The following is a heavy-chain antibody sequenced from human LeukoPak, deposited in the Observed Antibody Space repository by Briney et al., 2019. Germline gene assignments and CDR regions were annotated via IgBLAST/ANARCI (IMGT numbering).Heavy chain of an antibody. D-gene: IGHD4-17*01. CDR3: ARVMTTVTHDAFDI. J-gene: IGHJ3*02. CDR1: GGSFSGYY. V-gene: IGHV3-11*01. Sequence: LSLTCAVYGGSFSGYYWSWIRQPPGKGLEWVSYISSSGSTIYYADSVKGRFTISRDNAKNSLYLQMNSLRAEDTALYYCARVMTTVTHDAFDIWGQGTMVTVSS. CDR2: ISSSGSTI.